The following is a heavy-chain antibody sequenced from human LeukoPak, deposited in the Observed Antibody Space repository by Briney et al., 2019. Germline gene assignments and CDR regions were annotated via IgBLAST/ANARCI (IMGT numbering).Heavy chain of an antibody. CDR2: IYYSGST. CDR3: ARESGSSSWYTL. J-gene: IGHJ4*02. Sequence: SETLSITCTVSGGSISSHYWSWIRQPPGKGLEWIGYIYYSGSTNYNPSLKSRVTISVDTSKNQFSLKLSSVTAADTAVYYCARESGSSSWYTLWGQGTLVTVSS. D-gene: IGHD6-13*01. V-gene: IGHV4-59*11. CDR1: GGSISSHY.